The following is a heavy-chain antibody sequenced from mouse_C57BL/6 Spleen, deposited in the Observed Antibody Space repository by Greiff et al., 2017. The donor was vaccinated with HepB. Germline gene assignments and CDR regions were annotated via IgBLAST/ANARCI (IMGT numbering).Heavy chain of an antibody. Sequence: EVKVEESGGGLVQPGGSLSLSCAASGFTFTDYYMSWVRQPPGKALEWLGFIRNKANGYTTEYSASVKGRLTISRDNSQSILYLQMNALRAEDSPTYYCASRTTVGAMDYWGQGTSVPVSS. V-gene: IGHV7-3*01. CDR2: IRNKANGYTT. CDR3: ASRTTVGAMDY. CDR1: GFTFTDYY. D-gene: IGHD1-1*01. J-gene: IGHJ4*01.